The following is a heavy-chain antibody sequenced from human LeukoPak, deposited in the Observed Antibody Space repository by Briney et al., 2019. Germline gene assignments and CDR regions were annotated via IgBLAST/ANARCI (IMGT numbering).Heavy chain of an antibody. CDR3: ARDIPASYHYYYGMDV. D-gene: IGHD3-16*02. V-gene: IGHV4-4*07. Sequence: SETLSLTCTVSGGSISSYYWSWIRQPAGKGLEWIGRIYTSGGTNYNPSLKSRVTMSVDTSKSQFSLKLSSVTAADTAVYYCARDIPASYHYYYGMDVWGQGTTVTVSS. CDR2: IYTSGGT. J-gene: IGHJ6*02. CDR1: GGSISSYY.